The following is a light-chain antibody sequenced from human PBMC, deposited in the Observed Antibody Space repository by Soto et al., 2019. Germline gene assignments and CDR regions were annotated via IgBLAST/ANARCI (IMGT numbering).Light chain of an antibody. CDR3: QQRYNCPRT. CDR2: AAS. CDR1: ESIDNY. J-gene: IGKJ1*01. V-gene: IGKV1-39*01. Sequence: DIQMTQSPSSLSASVGDRVTLTCRASESIDNYLNWYQQKPGKAPKLLIYAASSLQSGVPSRFSGSGSGTDFTLTISSLQPDDFATYYCQQRYNCPRTFGQGTKVEI.